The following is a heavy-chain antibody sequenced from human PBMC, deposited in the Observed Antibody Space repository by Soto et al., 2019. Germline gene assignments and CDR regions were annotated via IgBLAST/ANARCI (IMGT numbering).Heavy chain of an antibody. J-gene: IGHJ3*02. CDR1: GFTFSSYA. Sequence: PGGSLRLSCAASGFTFSSYAMSWVRQAPGKGLEWVSAISGSGGSTYYADSVKGRFTISRDNSKNTLYLQMNSLRAEDTAVYYCAKGGYYCSGGSCYSYAFDIWGQGTMVTVS. CDR3: AKGGYYCSGGSCYSYAFDI. CDR2: ISGSGGST. V-gene: IGHV3-23*01. D-gene: IGHD2-15*01.